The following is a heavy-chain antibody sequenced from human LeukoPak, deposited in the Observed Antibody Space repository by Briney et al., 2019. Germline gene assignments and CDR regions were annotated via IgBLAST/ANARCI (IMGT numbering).Heavy chain of an antibody. CDR2: IIPIFGTA. Sequence: SVKVSCKASGGAFSSYAISWVRQAPGQGLEWMGRIIPIFGTANYAQKFQGRVTITTDESTGTAYMELSSLRSEDTAVYYCARSPGTGYYYYYMDVWGKGTTVTVSS. J-gene: IGHJ6*03. CDR3: ARSPGTGYYYYYMDV. CDR1: GGAFSSYA. V-gene: IGHV1-69*05. D-gene: IGHD3-10*01.